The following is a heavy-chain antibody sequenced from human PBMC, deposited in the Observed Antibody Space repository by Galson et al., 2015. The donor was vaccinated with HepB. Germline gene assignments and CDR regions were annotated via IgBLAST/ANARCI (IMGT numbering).Heavy chain of an antibody. CDR2: IGGKPYSYAT. CDR1: GFTFSGSA. CDR3: SRRDDYGGGVDY. Sequence: SLRLSCAASGFTFSGSAIHWVRQASGKGLEWVGRIGGKPYSYATTYTASVKGRFTIFRDHSKNTAYLQMSSLKTEDTAVYYCSRRDDYGGGVDYWGQGTLVTVPS. J-gene: IGHJ4*02. D-gene: IGHD4-23*01. V-gene: IGHV3-73*01.